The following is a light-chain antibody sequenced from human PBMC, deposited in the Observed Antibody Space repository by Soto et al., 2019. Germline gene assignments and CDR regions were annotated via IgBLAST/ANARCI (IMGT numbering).Light chain of an antibody. CDR3: SAYAGRNNVL. Sequence: QSALTQPPSASGSPGQTVTISCTRSSSDVGGYKYVSWYQQKSGKAPKLIIYEVNERPSGIPDRFSGSKSDNTASLTVSGLQAEDEADYYCSAYAGRNNVLFGGGTKLTVL. CDR1: SSDVGGYKY. J-gene: IGLJ3*02. CDR2: EVN. V-gene: IGLV2-8*01.